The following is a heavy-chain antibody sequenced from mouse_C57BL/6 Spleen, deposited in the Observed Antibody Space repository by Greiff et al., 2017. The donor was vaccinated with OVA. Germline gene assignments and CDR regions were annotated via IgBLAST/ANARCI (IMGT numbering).Heavy chain of an antibody. J-gene: IGHJ2*01. D-gene: IGHD1-1*01. CDR1: GFTFTDYY. CDR2: IRNKANGYTT. Sequence: EVKLMESGGGLVQPGGSLSLSCAASGFTFTDYYMSWVRQPPGKALEWLGFIRNKANGYTTEYSASVKGRFTISRDNSQSILYLQMNALRAEDSATYYGARWDYYGSSPYFDYWGQGTTLTVSS. V-gene: IGHV7-3*01. CDR3: ARWDYYGSSPYFDY.